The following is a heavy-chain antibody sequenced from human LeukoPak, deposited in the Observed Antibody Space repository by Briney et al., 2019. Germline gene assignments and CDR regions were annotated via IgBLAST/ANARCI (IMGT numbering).Heavy chain of an antibody. J-gene: IGHJ4*02. CDR2: ISSSGSTI. CDR1: GFTFSDYY. D-gene: IGHD6-6*01. Sequence: GSLRLSCAASGFTFSDYYMSWIRPAPGKGLEWVSYISSSGSTIYYADSVKGRLTISRDNAKNSLYLQMNSLRAEDTAVSYCARAGYSSSSHFDYWGQGTLVTVSS. CDR3: ARAGYSSSSHFDY. V-gene: IGHV3-11*01.